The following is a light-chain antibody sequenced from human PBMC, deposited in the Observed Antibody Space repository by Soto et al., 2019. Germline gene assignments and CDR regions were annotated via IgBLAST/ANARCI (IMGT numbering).Light chain of an antibody. V-gene: IGLV2-14*01. J-gene: IGLJ3*02. CDR2: GVS. Sequence: QSALTQPASVSGSPGRSITISCTGTSVDVGSYNFVSWYQQHPGKAPKLMISGVSNRPSGVSSRFSGSKSGNTASLTISGLQAEDEADYYCSSYVTGNTWVFGGGTKL. CDR1: SVDVGSYNF. CDR3: SSYVTGNTWV.